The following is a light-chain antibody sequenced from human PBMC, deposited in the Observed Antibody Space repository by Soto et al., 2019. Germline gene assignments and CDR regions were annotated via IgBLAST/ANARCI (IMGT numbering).Light chain of an antibody. CDR3: AAWDDTLNGLL. J-gene: IGLJ2*01. CDR1: SSNIRSNT. V-gene: IGLV1-44*01. CDR2: TND. Sequence: QSVLTQPPSASGTPGQRVTISCSGSSSNIRSNTVNWYQQLPGTAPKLLIYTNDQRPSGVPDRFSGSKSDTSASLVISRLQSDDEADYYCAAWDDTLNGLLFGGGTKLTVL.